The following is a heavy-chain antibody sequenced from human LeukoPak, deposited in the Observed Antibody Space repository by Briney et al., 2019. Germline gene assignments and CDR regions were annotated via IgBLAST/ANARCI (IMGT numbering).Heavy chain of an antibody. CDR2: ISSSSSYI. D-gene: IGHD1-14*01. CDR3: ARDTGARNLYYYYYYMDV. J-gene: IGHJ6*03. Sequence: GGSLRLSCAASGFTFSSYSMNWVRQAPGKGLEWVSSISSSSSYIYYADSVKGRFTISRDNAKNSLYLQMNGLRAEDTAVYYCARDTGARNLYYYYYYMDVWGKGTTVTVSS. V-gene: IGHV3-21*01. CDR1: GFTFSSYS.